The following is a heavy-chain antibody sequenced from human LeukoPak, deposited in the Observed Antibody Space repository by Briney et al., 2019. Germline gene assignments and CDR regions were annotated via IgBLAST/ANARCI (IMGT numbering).Heavy chain of an antibody. CDR2: IWYDGSDE. J-gene: IGHJ5*02. D-gene: IGHD3-10*01. V-gene: IGHV3-33*01. CDR3: VRDRITMVRGVRNWFDP. Sequence: GRSLRLSCAASGFIFSTYGMHWVRQAPGKGLDWVALIWYDGSDEHYADSVKGRFTISRDNSRNTLYLQMNSLRVEDTAVYYCVRDRITMVRGVRNWFDPWGQGTLVTVSS. CDR1: GFIFSTYG.